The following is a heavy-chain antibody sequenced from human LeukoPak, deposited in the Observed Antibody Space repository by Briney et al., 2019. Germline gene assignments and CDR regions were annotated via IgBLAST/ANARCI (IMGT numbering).Heavy chain of an antibody. Sequence: GGSLRLSCAASGFTVSSNYMSWVRQAPGKGLEWVSGIYTGGDTYYADSVKDRFTISRDNSKNTLYLQMNSLRAEDTAVYYCARDPLHWNDGTDDSLDIWGQGTMVTVSS. CDR1: GFTVSSNY. J-gene: IGHJ3*02. CDR2: IYTGGDT. CDR3: ARDPLHWNDGTDDSLDI. D-gene: IGHD1-1*01. V-gene: IGHV3-66*01.